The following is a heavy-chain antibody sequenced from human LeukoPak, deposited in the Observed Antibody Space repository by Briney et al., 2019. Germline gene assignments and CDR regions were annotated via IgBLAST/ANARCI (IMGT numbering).Heavy chain of an antibody. CDR1: GYTFTSYG. D-gene: IGHD3-3*01. J-gene: IGHJ4*02. CDR2: ISAYNGNT. CDR3: ARTAYDFWSGYYIPTQN. Sequence: ALVKVSCKASGYTFTSYGISWVRQAPGQGLEWMGWISAYNGNTNYAQKLQGRVTMTTDTSTSTAYMELRSLRSDDTAVYYCARTAYDFWSGYYIPTQNWGQGTLVTVSS. V-gene: IGHV1-18*01.